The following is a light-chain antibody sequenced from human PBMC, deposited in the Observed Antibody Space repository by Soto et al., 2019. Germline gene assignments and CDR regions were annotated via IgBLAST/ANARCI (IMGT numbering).Light chain of an antibody. CDR2: GAS. J-gene: IGKJ4*01. CDR3: QHYNNWIAS. Sequence: EVVMTQSPATLSVSPGNTVTLSCRANQTITRNLAWYPQKPGQAPRLLIYGASTRATGIPVRFSGSGSGTEFTLTFSSLQSEDFAVYYCQHYNNWIASFGGGTKVEIK. CDR1: QTITRN. V-gene: IGKV3-15*01.